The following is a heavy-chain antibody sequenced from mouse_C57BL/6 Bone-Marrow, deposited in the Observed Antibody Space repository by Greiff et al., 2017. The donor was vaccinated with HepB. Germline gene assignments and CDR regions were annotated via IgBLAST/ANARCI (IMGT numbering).Heavy chain of an antibody. CDR2: INPSTGGT. D-gene: IGHD1-1*01. Sequence: EVQLQQSGPELVKPGASVKISCKASGYSFTGYYMNWVKQSPEKSLEWIGEINPSTGGTTYNQKFKAKATLTVDKSSSTAYMQLKSLTSEDSAVYYCARGEGYYGSSPRFFAYWGQGTLVTVSA. V-gene: IGHV1-42*01. CDR1: GYSFTGYY. J-gene: IGHJ3*01. CDR3: ARGEGYYGSSPRFFAY.